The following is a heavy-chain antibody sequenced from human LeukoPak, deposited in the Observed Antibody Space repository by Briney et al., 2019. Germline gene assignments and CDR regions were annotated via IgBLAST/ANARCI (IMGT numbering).Heavy chain of an antibody. J-gene: IGHJ3*02. CDR1: DDSFSSHY. V-gene: IGHV4-59*11. Sequence: SETLSLTCAVSDDSFSSHYWTWIRQPPGKGLEWIGYISYIGTTNYNPSLKSRVTISIDTSKNQFSLKLSSVTAADTAVYYCAYGSGSYFKGEAFDIWGQGTMVTVSS. CDR2: ISYIGTT. CDR3: AYGSGSYFKGEAFDI. D-gene: IGHD3-10*01.